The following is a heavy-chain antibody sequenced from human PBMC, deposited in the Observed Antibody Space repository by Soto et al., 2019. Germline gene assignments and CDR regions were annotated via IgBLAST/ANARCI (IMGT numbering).Heavy chain of an antibody. CDR2: INHSGST. J-gene: IGHJ1*01. CDR1: GGSFSGYY. Sequence: QVQLQQWGAGLLKPSATLSLTCAVYGGSFSGYYWSWIRQPPGKGLEWMGEINHSGSTNYNPSIKSRVTISLDTSKNQFSLKLSSGTAADTAVYYCARGGIYSSSWRRRDFQHWGQGTLVTVSS. D-gene: IGHD6-13*01. CDR3: ARGGIYSSSWRRRDFQH. V-gene: IGHV4-34*01.